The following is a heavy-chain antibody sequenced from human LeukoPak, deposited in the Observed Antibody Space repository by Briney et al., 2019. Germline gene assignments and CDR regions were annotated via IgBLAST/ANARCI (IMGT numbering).Heavy chain of an antibody. Sequence: GASVKVSCKTSGYTFISYNINWVRQAPGQGLEWMGWISLYNGNAKSAQKFRGRVTMTTDTSTSTAYMELRSLKSDDTATYYCTREGGSNGFDYWGQGSLITVSS. V-gene: IGHV1-18*04. CDR1: GYTFISYN. J-gene: IGHJ4*02. D-gene: IGHD4-11*01. CDR2: ISLYNGNA. CDR3: TREGGSNGFDY.